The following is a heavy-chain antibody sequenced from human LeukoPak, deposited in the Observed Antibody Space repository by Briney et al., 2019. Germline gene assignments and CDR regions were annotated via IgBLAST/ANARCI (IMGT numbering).Heavy chain of an antibody. J-gene: IGHJ4*02. D-gene: IGHD2-2*01. Sequence: ASVKVSCKASGYTLTSYGISWVRQAPGQGLGWMGWISAYNGNTNYAQKLQGRVTMTTDTSTSTAYMERRSLGSDDTAVYYCASSGSTSSEDYWGQGTLVTVSS. V-gene: IGHV1-18*01. CDR2: ISAYNGNT. CDR3: ASSGSTSSEDY. CDR1: GYTLTSYG.